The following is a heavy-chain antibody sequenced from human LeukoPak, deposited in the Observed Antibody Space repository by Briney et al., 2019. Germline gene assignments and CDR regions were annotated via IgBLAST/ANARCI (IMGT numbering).Heavy chain of an antibody. CDR1: GFTFRSYE. Sequence: GGSLRLSCAASGFTFRSYEMTWVRPAPGKGLEWVSYISGSGSTIYYTDSVKGRFTISRDNAKNSLYLQMNSLRAEDTAVYYCAGLVLDYWGQGTLVTVSS. V-gene: IGHV3-48*03. CDR2: ISGSGSTI. J-gene: IGHJ4*02. CDR3: AGLVLDY. D-gene: IGHD6-19*01.